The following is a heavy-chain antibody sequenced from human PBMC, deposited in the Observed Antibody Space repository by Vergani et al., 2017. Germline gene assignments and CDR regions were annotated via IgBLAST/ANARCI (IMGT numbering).Heavy chain of an antibody. CDR1: GFTFSSYA. J-gene: IGHJ1*01. Sequence: EVQLLESGGGLVQPGGSLRLSCAASGFTFSSYAMSWVRQAPGKGLEWVSAISWNSGSIGYADSVKGRFTISRDNAKNSLYLQMNSLIAEDTALYYCAKGYSSGYYSYFQHWGQGTLVTVSS. CDR2: ISWNSGSI. V-gene: IGHV3-9*01. CDR3: AKGYSSGYYSYFQH. D-gene: IGHD3-22*01.